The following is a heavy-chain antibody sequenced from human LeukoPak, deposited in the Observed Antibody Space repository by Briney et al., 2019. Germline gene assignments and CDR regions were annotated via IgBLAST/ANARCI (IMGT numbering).Heavy chain of an antibody. CDR3: AKDGTDWYFDV. V-gene: IGHV3-7*01. Sequence: GGSLRLSCAASGFTFTRYWMSWVRQAPGKGLEWVANINQDGSEQFYVDSVKGRFTISRDNTKNSLYLQMNSLRVEDTALYYCAKDGTDWYFDVCGRGILVTVSS. D-gene: IGHD6-13*01. J-gene: IGHJ2*01. CDR2: INQDGSEQ. CDR1: GFTFTRYW.